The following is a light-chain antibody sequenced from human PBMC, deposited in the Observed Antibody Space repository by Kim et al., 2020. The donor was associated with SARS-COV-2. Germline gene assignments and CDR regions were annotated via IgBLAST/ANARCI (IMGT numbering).Light chain of an antibody. Sequence: YELTQPPSLSVSPGQTAIITCSGDKLGDKYAFWYQQKPGQSPMVVIYQDAKRPSGIPERFSGSSSGNTATLTISGTQPMDEADYYCQTWDSSTAIFGGG. V-gene: IGLV3-1*01. J-gene: IGLJ2*01. CDR3: QTWDSSTAI. CDR2: QDA. CDR1: KLGDKY.